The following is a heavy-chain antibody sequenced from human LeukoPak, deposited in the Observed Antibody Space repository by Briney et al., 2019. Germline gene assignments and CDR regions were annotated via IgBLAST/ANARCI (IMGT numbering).Heavy chain of an antibody. CDR3: ARQHSSSAFDY. CDR2: ISGSGGST. CDR1: GFTFSSYA. Sequence: GGSLRLSCAASGFTFSSYAMSWVLHAPGKGLAWVSAISGSGGSTYYADSVKGRFTISRDNSKNTLYLQMNSLRAEDAAVYYCARQHSSSAFDYWGQGTLVTVSS. V-gene: IGHV3-23*01. J-gene: IGHJ4*02. D-gene: IGHD6-6*01.